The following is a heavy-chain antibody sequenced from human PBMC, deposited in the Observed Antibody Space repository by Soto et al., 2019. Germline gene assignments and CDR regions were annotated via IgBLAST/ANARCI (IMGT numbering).Heavy chain of an antibody. CDR1: GFTLSDYY. CDR2: ISASSSYT. V-gene: IGHV3-11*06. J-gene: IGHJ4*02. CDR3: AFSPRPGGTGFDY. Sequence: GGSLRLSCAASGFTLSDYYMNWMRQAPGKGPEWVSYISASSSYTNYADSVQGRFTISRDNAENSVYLQMNSLRAEDMAVYYCAFSPRPGGTGFDYWGEGTSITVSS. D-gene: IGHD1-26*01.